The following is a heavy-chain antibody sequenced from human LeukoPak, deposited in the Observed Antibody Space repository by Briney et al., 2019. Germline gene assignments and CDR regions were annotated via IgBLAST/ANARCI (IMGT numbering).Heavy chain of an antibody. CDR2: ISGSGGST. CDR1: GFTFSSYA. J-gene: IGHJ4*02. V-gene: IGHV3-23*01. CDR3: AKGFIRGYSYGPRFDY. Sequence: GGSLRLSCAASGFTFSSYAMSWVRQAPGKGLEWGSAISGSGGSTYYADSVKGRFTISRDNSKNTLYLQMNSLRAEDTAVYYCAKGFIRGYSYGPRFDYWGQGTLVTVSS. D-gene: IGHD5-18*01.